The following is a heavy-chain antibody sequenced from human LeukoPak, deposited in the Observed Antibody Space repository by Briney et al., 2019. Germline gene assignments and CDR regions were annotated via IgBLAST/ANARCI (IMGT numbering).Heavy chain of an antibody. CDR3: AKNLSPTSMLPVEGPFDY. V-gene: IGHV3-23*01. D-gene: IGHD2-8*01. J-gene: IGHJ4*02. Sequence: GGSLRLSCSASGFTFSSYAMSWVRQAPGKGLEWVSAISGSGGSTYYADSVKGRFTISRDNSKNTLYLQMNSLRAEDTAVYHCAKNLSPTSMLPVEGPFDYWGQGTLVTVSP. CDR2: ISGSGGST. CDR1: GFTFSSYA.